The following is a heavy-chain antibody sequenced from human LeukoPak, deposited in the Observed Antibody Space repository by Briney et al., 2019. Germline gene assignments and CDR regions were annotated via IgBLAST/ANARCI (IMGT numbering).Heavy chain of an antibody. J-gene: IGHJ6*02. CDR3: ARVPDIVVAYGMDV. CDR1: GGSVSSNSAA. Sequence: SQTLSLTCAISGGSVSSNSAAWNWIRQAPARGLEWLGRTYYRSKWYNDYAVSVKSRITINPDTSKNQFSLQLNSVTPEDTAVYYCARVPDIVVAYGMDVWGQGTTVTVSS. D-gene: IGHD2-15*01. V-gene: IGHV6-1*01. CDR2: TYYRSKWYN.